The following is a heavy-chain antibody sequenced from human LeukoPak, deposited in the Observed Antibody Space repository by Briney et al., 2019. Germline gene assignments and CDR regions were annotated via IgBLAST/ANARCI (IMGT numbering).Heavy chain of an antibody. V-gene: IGHV4-4*07. D-gene: IGHD3-10*01. CDR3: ARDSGTTGEVKFDP. CDR2: IYNSGST. CDR1: GGSISSYY. Sequence: SETLSLTCTVSGGSISSYYWSWIRPPPGKGLEWIGRIYNSGSTTYNPSLKSRVTMSVDTSKNQFSLKLSSVTAADTAVYYCARDSGTTGEVKFDPWGQGTLVTVSS. J-gene: IGHJ5*02.